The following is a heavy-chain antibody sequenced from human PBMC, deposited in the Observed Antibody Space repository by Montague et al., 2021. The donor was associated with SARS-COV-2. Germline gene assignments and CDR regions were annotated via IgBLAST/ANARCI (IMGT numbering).Heavy chain of an antibody. D-gene: IGHD3-9*01. CDR2: IDWDDDK. Sequence: PALVKPTPTLTLTCTFSGFSLSTSGMCVSWIRQPPGKALEWLALIDWDDDKYYSTSLKTRLTISKDTSKNQVVLTMTNMDPVDTATYYCARIRDYDILTGSYSGFDYWGQGTLATVSS. CDR1: GFSLSTSGMC. CDR3: ARIRDYDILTGSYSGFDY. V-gene: IGHV2-70*01. J-gene: IGHJ4*02.